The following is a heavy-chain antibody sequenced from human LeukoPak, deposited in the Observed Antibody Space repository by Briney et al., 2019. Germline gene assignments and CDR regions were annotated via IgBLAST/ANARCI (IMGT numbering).Heavy chain of an antibody. Sequence: GGSLRLSCAASGFTLSNYWMTWIRQPPGKGLGRGANIKQDGSEKYYVDSVKGRFTISRDNAKNSLYLQMNSLRAEDTAVYYCAKGGRSSSWYWAYWGQGTLVTVSS. V-gene: IGHV3-7*01. CDR1: GFTLSNYW. D-gene: IGHD6-13*01. CDR3: AKGGRSSSWYWAY. CDR2: IKQDGSEK. J-gene: IGHJ4*02.